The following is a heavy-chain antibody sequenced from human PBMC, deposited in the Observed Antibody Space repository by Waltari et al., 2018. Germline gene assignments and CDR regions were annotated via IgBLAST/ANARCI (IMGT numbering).Heavy chain of an antibody. CDR1: GFPVSSHY. Sequence: EVQLVESGGGLIQPGGSLRLSCAAPGFPVSSHYMSWVRQAPGKGLEWVSVIYSGGSTYYADSVKGRFTISRDNSKNTLDLQMNSLRAEDTAVYYCARDIEYGSSTISYAWDYWGQGTLVTVSS. J-gene: IGHJ4*02. D-gene: IGHD2-2*01. V-gene: IGHV3-53*01. CDR2: IYSGGST. CDR3: ARDIEYGSSTISYAWDY.